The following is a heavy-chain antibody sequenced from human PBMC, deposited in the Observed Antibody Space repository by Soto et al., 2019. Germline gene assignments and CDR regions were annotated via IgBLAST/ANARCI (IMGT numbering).Heavy chain of an antibody. CDR3: AREGDHAFSLGY. V-gene: IGHV4-4*02. CDR1: GGSITDKW. CDR2: IYHSGST. Sequence: QVQLQESGPGLMKPSGILSLTCAVSGGSITDKWWSWIRQTPGKGLEWIGEIYHSGSTNYNPSLKSRVTMSVDKSKNDFSLKLYSLTAADTAIYYCAREGDHAFSLGYWGQGTLVTVSS. D-gene: IGHD3-16*01. J-gene: IGHJ4*02.